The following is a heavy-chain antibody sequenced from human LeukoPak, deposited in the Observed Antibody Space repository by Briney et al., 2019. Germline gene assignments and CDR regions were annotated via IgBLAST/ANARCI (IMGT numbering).Heavy chain of an antibody. CDR3: ARGGGYSNTRDAFDI. J-gene: IGHJ3*02. Sequence: SETLSLTCTVSGGSISRVVFYWSWFGQPPGKGLEGIGYTYHSGSTYYNPSLKSRVTISVDTSKNQFSLKLSSVTAADTAVYYCARGGGYSNTRDAFDIWGQGTMVTVSS. V-gene: IGHV4-30-2*01. CDR2: TYHSGST. D-gene: IGHD4-11*01. CDR1: GGSISRVVFY.